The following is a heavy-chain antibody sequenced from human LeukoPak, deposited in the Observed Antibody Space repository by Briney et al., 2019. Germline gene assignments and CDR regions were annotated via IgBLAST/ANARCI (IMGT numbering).Heavy chain of an antibody. Sequence: SQTLSLTCTVSGGSISSGGYYWSWIRQHPGKGLEWIGYIYYSGSTYYNPSLKSRVTISVDTSKNQFSLKLSSVTAADTAVYYCARVPQGDGYNSYYFDYWGQGTLVTVSS. CDR2: IYYSGST. CDR3: ARVPQGDGYNSYYFDY. J-gene: IGHJ4*02. D-gene: IGHD5-24*01. CDR1: GGSISSGGYY. V-gene: IGHV4-31*03.